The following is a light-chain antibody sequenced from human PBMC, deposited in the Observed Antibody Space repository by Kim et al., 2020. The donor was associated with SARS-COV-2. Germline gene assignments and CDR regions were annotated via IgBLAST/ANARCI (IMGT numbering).Light chain of an antibody. CDR2: EVS. J-gene: IGLJ1*01. CDR3: SSYAGSNPGYYV. V-gene: IGLV2-8*01. CDR1: SSDVGGYNY. Sequence: QSALTQPPSASGSPGQSVTISCTGTSSDVGGYNYVSWYQQHPGKAPKLMIYEVSKRPSGVPDRFSGSKSGNTASLTVSGLQAEDEADYYCSSYAGSNPGYYVFGTGTKVTVL.